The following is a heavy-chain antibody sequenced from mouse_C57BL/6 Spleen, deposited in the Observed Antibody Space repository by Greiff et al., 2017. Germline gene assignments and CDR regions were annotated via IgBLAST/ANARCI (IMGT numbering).Heavy chain of an antibody. Sequence: VQLQQPGAELVKPGASVKLSCKASGYTFTSYWMHWVKQRPGQGLEWIGMIHPNSGSTNYNEKFKSKATLTVDKSSSTAYMQLSSLTSEDSAVYYCAREGYDYDVFAFDDWGQGTTLPVSS. CDR1: GYTFTSYW. CDR3: AREGYDYDVFAFDD. D-gene: IGHD2-4*01. V-gene: IGHV1-64*01. CDR2: IHPNSGST. J-gene: IGHJ2*01.